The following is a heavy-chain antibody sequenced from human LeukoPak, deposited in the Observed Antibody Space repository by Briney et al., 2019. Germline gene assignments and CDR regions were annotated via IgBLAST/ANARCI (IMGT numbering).Heavy chain of an antibody. CDR1: GGSISSSSYY. D-gene: IGHD2/OR15-2a*01. CDR3: ARSFLDYMDV. V-gene: IGHV4-39*01. Sequence: PSETLSLTCTVSGGSISSSSYYWGWIRQPPGKGLEWIGSIYYSGSTYYNPSLKSRVTISVDTSKNQFSLKLSSVTAADTAVYFCARSFLDYMDVWGKGTTVTVSS. J-gene: IGHJ6*03. CDR2: IYYSGST.